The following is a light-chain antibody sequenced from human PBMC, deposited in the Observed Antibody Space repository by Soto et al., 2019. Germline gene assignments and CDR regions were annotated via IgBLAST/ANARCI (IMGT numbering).Light chain of an antibody. V-gene: IGKV1-39*01. CDR3: QQYNSYSRT. J-gene: IGKJ1*01. CDR1: QIISNH. Sequence: IQMTQSPSSLSSSLEDRVIITCRASQIISNHLNWYQQKPGKAPKIRIFAASSLQSGVPSRFSGSRSGPDFTLTISSLQPEDFATYYCQQYNSYSRTFGQGTKVDIK. CDR2: AAS.